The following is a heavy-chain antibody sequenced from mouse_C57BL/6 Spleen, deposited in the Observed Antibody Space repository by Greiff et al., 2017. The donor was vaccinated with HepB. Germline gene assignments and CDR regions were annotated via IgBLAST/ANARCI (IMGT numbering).Heavy chain of an antibody. CDR3: ARGDRQLRHYFDY. CDR2: IYPGSGST. Sequence: QVQLQHPGAELVKPGASVKMSCKASGYTFTSYWITWVKQRPGQGLEWIGDIYPGSGSTNYNEKFKSKATLTVDTSSSTAYMQLSSLTSEDSAVYYCARGDRQLRHYFDYWGQGTTLTVSS. V-gene: IGHV1-55*01. CDR1: GYTFTSYW. J-gene: IGHJ2*01. D-gene: IGHD3-2*02.